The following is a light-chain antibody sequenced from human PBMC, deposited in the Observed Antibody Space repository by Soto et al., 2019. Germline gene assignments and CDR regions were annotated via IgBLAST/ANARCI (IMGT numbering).Light chain of an antibody. V-gene: IGKV1-39*01. J-gene: IGKJ1*01. CDR2: AAS. CDR3: QQSYSTPRT. CDR1: QSISSY. Sequence: DIQMTQSPSSLSASVGDRVTITCPASQSISSYLNWYQQKPGKAPKLLIYAASSLQSGVPSRFSGSGSGTDVTLTISSLQPEDFATYYCQQSYSTPRTFGQGTKVEIK.